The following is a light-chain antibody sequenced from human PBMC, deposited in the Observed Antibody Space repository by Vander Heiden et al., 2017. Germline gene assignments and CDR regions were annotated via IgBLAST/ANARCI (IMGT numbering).Light chain of an antibody. CDR2: GAS. CDR3: QQSYSTPRYT. CDR1: QSINSD. J-gene: IGKJ2*01. V-gene: IGKV1-39*01. Sequence: DSQMTQSPSSLSAFVGDRVTITCRASQSINSDLNWYQQKPGKAPNLLIYGASSLQSGVPSRFSGSGSGTDFTLTISSLQPEDFATYYCQQSYSTPRYTFGQGTKLEIK.